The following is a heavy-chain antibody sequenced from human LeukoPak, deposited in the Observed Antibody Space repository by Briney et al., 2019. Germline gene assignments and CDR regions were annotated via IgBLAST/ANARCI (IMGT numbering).Heavy chain of an antibody. CDR1: GFTFSSYA. J-gene: IGHJ6*02. D-gene: IGHD2-2*01. Sequence: PGGSLRLSCAASGFTFSSYAMSWVRQAPGKGLEWVSAISGSGGSTYYADSVKGRFTISRDNAKNSLYLQMNSLRAEDTAVYYCAREGCSSTSCLESLTWNYYYYYGMDVWGQGTTVTVSS. V-gene: IGHV3-23*01. CDR3: AREGCSSTSCLESLTWNYYYYYGMDV. CDR2: ISGSGGST.